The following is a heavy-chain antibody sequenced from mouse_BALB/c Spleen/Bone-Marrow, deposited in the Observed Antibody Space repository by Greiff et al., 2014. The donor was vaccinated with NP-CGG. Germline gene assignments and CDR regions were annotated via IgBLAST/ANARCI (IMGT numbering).Heavy chain of an antibody. CDR3: ARALDSSGYGFAY. CDR1: GFSLTSYG. CDR2: IWAGGST. J-gene: IGHJ3*01. Sequence: VKLMESGPGLVAPSQSLSITCTVSGFSLTSYGVHWVRQPPGKGLEWLGVIWAGGSTNYNSALMSRLSISKDNSKSQVFLKMSSLQPDDTAMYFCARALDSSGYGFAYWGQGTLVTVSA. D-gene: IGHD3-2*01. V-gene: IGHV2-9*02.